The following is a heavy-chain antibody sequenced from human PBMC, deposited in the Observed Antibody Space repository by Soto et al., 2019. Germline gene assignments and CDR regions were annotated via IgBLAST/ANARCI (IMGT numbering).Heavy chain of an antibody. J-gene: IGHJ4*02. CDR1: GFTFSSSA. CDR3: AKWHTYNYDSLAFSGFHC. CDR2: ISGGDGSP. Sequence: EVQVSESGGGLVQPGGSLRLSCTASGFTFSSSAMTWVRQAPGKGLEWVAAISGGDGSPSYADSVKGRFTISRDNSKNTLYLHMNRRRAADTAAYYCAKWHTYNYDSLAFSGFHCWGQVHKVSVSS. D-gene: IGHD3-16*01. V-gene: IGHV3-23*01.